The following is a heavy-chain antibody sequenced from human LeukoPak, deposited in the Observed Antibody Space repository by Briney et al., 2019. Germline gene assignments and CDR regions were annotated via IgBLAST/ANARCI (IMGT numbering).Heavy chain of an antibody. J-gene: IGHJ4*02. V-gene: IGHV4-31*03. D-gene: IGHD3-3*01. CDR1: GGSISSGGYY. CDR2: IYYSGST. Sequence: SETLSLTCTVSGGSISSGGYYWSWIRQHPGKGLEWIGYIYYSGSTYYSPSLKSRVTISVDTSKNQFSLKLSSVTAADTAVYYCARVPKSLGITIFGVAFDYWGQGTLVIVSS. CDR3: ARVPKSLGITIFGVAFDY.